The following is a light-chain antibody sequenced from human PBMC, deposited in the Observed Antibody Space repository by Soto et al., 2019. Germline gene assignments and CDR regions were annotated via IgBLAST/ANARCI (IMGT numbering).Light chain of an antibody. J-gene: IGLJ3*02. CDR2: GNS. CDR3: QSYDSSLSGWL. V-gene: IGLV1-40*01. Sequence: QSVLTQPPSVSGALGQRVTISCTGSSSNIGAGYDVHWYQQVPGTAPKLLIYGNSNRPSGVPDRFSGSKSGTSASLAITGLQAEDEGDYYCQSYDSSLSGWLFGGGTKLTVL. CDR1: SSNIGAGYD.